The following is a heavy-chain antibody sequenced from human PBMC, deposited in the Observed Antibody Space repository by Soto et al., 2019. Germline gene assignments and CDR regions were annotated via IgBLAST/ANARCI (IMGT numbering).Heavy chain of an antibody. CDR1: GGSISSYY. CDR3: ARGGRNRFDP. CDR2: IYYSGST. J-gene: IGHJ5*02. D-gene: IGHD2-15*01. V-gene: IGHV4-59*01. Sequence: QVQLQESGPGLVKPSETLSLTCTVSGGSISSYYWSWIRQPPGKGLEWIGYIYYSGSTNYNPSLKSRVTISVDTSKNQFALKLSSVTAADTAVYYCARGGRNRFDPWGQGTLVTVSS.